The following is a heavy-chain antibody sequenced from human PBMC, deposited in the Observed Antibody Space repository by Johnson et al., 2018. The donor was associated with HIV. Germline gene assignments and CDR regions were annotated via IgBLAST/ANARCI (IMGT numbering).Heavy chain of an antibody. CDR3: ATKEPSPMVRGVLGLRWAM. J-gene: IGHJ1*01. Sequence: VQLVESGGGLVQPGGSLRLSCAASGFTFSNYPMHWVRQAPGKGLEYVSGISSNGGSTNYANSVKGRFTISRDNSKNTLYLQMNSLRAEDTAVYYCATKEPSPMVRGVLGLRWAMWG. CDR2: ISSNGGST. CDR1: GFTFSNYP. D-gene: IGHD3-10*01. V-gene: IGHV3-64*01.